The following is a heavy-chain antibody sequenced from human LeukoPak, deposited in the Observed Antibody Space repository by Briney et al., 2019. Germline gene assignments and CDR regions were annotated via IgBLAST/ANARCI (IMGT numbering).Heavy chain of an antibody. D-gene: IGHD6-13*01. Sequence: KPSETLSLTCTVSGGSISGNYWGWIRQPPGKGLELIGYIYDGGSTNYNPSLKSRVTISVHTSKNQFSMKLSSVTAADTAVYYCARGCSAGTPHNWFDPWGQGTLVTVSS. V-gene: IGHV4-59*01. CDR1: GGSISGNY. J-gene: IGHJ5*02. CDR2: IYDGGST. CDR3: ARGCSAGTPHNWFDP.